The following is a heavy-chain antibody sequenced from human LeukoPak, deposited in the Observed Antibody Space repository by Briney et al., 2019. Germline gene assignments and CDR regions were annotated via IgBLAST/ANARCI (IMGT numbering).Heavy chain of an antibody. CDR1: GGTFSSYA. Sequence: SVKVSCKASGGTFSSYAISWVRQAPGQGLEWMGRIIPIFGTANYAQKFQGRVTITTDESTSTAYMELSSLRSEDTAVYYCATVVRGPARHKGYWGQGTLVTVSS. V-gene: IGHV1-69*05. D-gene: IGHD3-10*01. J-gene: IGHJ4*02. CDR2: IIPIFGTA. CDR3: ATVVRGPARHKGY.